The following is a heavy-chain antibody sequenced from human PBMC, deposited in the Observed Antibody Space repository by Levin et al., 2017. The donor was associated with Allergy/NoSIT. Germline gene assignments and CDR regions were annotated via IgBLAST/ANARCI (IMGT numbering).Heavy chain of an antibody. Sequence: GESLKISCAASGFTFSSYNMNWVRQAPGKGLEWVSYISSSSSTIYYADSVKGRFTISRDNAKKSLFLQMNSLRAEDTAVYYCARIGYTTGWTAYYGMDVWGQGTTVTVSS. CDR3: ARIGYTTGWTAYYGMDV. CDR2: ISSSSSTI. J-gene: IGHJ6*02. V-gene: IGHV3-48*01. D-gene: IGHD6-19*01. CDR1: GFTFSSYN.